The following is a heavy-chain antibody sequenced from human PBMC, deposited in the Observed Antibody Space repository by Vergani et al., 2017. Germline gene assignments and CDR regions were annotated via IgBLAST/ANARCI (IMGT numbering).Heavy chain of an antibody. V-gene: IGHV3-49*03. D-gene: IGHD3-16*01. CDR1: GFTFGDYA. Sequence: EVQLVESGGGLVQPGGSLRLSCTASGFTFGDYAMSWFRQAPGKGLEWVGFIRSKAYGGTTEYAASVKGRFTISRDDSKSIAYLQMNSLKTEDTAVYYCTRVGGGSYYYYYMDVWGKGTTVTVSS. CDR3: TRVGGGSYYYYYMDV. J-gene: IGHJ6*03. CDR2: IRSKAYGGTT.